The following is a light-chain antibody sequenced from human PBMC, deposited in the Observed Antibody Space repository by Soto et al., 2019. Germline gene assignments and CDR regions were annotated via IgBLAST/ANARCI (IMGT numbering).Light chain of an antibody. CDR3: QQYGSSPLT. J-gene: IGKJ4*01. V-gene: IGKV3-20*01. CDR1: QSFSSSY. CDR2: GAS. Sequence: EIVLTQSPGTLSLSPGERATLSWRASQSFSSSYLAWYQQKPGQAPRLLIYGASSRATGIPDRFSGSGSGTDFTLTISRLEPEDFAVYYCQQYGSSPLTFGGGTKVDIK.